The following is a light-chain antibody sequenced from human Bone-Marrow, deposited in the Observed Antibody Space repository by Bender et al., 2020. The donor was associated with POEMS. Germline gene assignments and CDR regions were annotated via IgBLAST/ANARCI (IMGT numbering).Light chain of an antibody. Sequence: SYELTQPPSMSVSPGQTARITCSADPLSQQFAHWYQQRPGQAPLLIICKDNERPSGIPERFSGSNSGNTATLTISRVEVGDEADYYCQLWDSSSPVVFGGGTKLTVL. V-gene: IGLV3-21*02. CDR3: QLWDSSSPVV. CDR2: KDN. CDR1: PLSQQF. J-gene: IGLJ2*01.